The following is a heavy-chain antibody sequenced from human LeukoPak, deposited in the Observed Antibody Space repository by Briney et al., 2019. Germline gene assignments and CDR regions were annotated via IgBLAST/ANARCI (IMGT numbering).Heavy chain of an antibody. V-gene: IGHV3-23*01. CDR2: ISGSGGNT. CDR1: GFTFSNYA. CDR3: AKEAQGCSTTSCYFDS. D-gene: IGHD2-2*01. J-gene: IGHJ4*02. Sequence: GGSLRLSCAASGFTFSNYAMSWVRQAPGKGLEWVSAISGSGGNTYYADSVKGRFTISRDNSKNTLFLQMNSLRAEDTAVYYCAKEAQGCSTTSCYFDSWGQGTLVTVSS.